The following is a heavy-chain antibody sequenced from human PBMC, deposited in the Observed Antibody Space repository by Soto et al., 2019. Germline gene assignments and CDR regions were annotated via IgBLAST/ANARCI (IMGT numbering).Heavy chain of an antibody. Sequence: QVQLVQSGAEVKKPGSSVKVSCKASGGTFSSYAISWVRQAPGQGLEWMGGIIPVFGTANYAQKFQGRVTITADESTSTAYMELSSLRSEDTAVYYCAASGNGSGILLDWFDPWGQGTLVTVSS. V-gene: IGHV1-69*12. D-gene: IGHD3-10*01. J-gene: IGHJ5*02. CDR3: AASGNGSGILLDWFDP. CDR1: GGTFSSYA. CDR2: IIPVFGTA.